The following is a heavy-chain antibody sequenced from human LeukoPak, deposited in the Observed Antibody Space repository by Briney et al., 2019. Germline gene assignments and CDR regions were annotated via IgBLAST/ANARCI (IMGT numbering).Heavy chain of an antibody. CDR1: GGSISSYY. CDR2: IYHSGST. CDR3: ARSWDDYVWGSYRSYYFDY. D-gene: IGHD3-16*02. J-gene: IGHJ4*02. Sequence: SETLSLTCTVSGGSISSYYWSWVRQPPGKGLEWIGEIYHSGSTNYNPSLKSRVTISVDKSKNQFSLKLSSVTAADTAVYYCARSWDDYVWGSYRSYYFDYWGQGTLVTVSS. V-gene: IGHV4-4*02.